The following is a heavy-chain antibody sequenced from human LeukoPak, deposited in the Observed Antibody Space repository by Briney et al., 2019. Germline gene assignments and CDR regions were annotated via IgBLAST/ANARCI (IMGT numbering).Heavy chain of an antibody. CDR1: VYTFTSYD. J-gene: IGHJ6*03. CDR2: MNPNSGNT. D-gene: IGHD2-15*01. Sequence: ASVTVSCTASVYTFTSYDINWVRQATGQGLEWLGWMNPNSGNTGYAQKFQARVTMTRDTSVSTAYMELSSLRSEDTAVYYCATGPPWGYCSGGNCYSSHYYYYMDVWGKGTTVTVSS. V-gene: IGHV1-8*01. CDR3: ATGPPWGYCSGGNCYSSHYYYYMDV.